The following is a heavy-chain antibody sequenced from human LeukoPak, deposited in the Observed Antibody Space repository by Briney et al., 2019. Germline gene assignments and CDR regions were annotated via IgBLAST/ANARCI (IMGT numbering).Heavy chain of an antibody. V-gene: IGHV3-66*01. CDR2: IYSGGST. CDR1: GFTVSSNY. D-gene: IGHD3-10*01. Sequence: GGSLRLSCAASGFTVSSNYMSWVRQAPGKGLEWVSVIYSGGSTYYADSVKGRFTISRDNSKNTLYLQMNSLRAEDTAVYYCARDAVGSSRGVIYYYYGMDVWGQGTTVTVSS. J-gene: IGHJ6*02. CDR3: ARDAVGSSRGVIYYYYGMDV.